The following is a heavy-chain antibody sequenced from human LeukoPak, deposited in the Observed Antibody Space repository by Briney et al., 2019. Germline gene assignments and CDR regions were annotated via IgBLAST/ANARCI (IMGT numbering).Heavy chain of an antibody. D-gene: IGHD2-2*01. V-gene: IGHV3-23*01. CDR1: GFTFSSYA. CDR2: ISGSGGST. Sequence: QTGGSLRLSCAASGFTFSSYAMSWVRQAPGKGLEWVSAISGSGGSTYYADSVKGRFTISRDNSKNTLYLQMNSLRAEDTAVYYCAKTQSLGYCSGAGCFGDYWGQGTLVTVSS. CDR3: AKTQSLGYCSGAGCFGDY. J-gene: IGHJ4*02.